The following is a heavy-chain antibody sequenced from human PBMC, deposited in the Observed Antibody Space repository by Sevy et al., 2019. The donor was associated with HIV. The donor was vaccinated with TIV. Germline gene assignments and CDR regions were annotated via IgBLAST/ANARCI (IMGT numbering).Heavy chain of an antibody. Sequence: GESLKISCAASGFTFSYAWMSWVRQAPGKGLEWGGRVKSKTDGESTDYAAPVRSRFTISRDDSKNTLYLQMNSLKTEDTAVYYCTTFADYWGQGILVTVSS. J-gene: IGHJ4*02. V-gene: IGHV3-15*01. CDR1: GFTFSYAW. CDR3: TTFADY. CDR2: VKSKTDGEST.